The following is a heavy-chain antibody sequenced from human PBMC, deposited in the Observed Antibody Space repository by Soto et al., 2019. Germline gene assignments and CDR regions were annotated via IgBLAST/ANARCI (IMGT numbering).Heavy chain of an antibody. CDR2: IIPIFGKA. J-gene: IGHJ5*02. CDR1: GGTFSSYA. CDR3: ARTGPNYDFCSGYLRPSEGGWFDP. D-gene: IGHD3-3*01. V-gene: IGHV1-69*01. Sequence: QVQLVQSGAEVQKPGSSVKVSCKASGGTFSSYAISWVRQAPGQGLEWMGGIIPIFGKANYAQKFQGRVTITADESTSPAYMELSSLRSEDTAVYYCARTGPNYDFCSGYLRPSEGGWFDPWGQGTLVTVSS.